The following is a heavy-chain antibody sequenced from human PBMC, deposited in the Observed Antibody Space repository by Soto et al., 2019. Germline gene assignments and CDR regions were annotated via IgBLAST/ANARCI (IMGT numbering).Heavy chain of an antibody. CDR3: AREGASGSHIGY. V-gene: IGHV1-69*01. CDR1: GGTFSSYA. CDR2: IIPIFGTA. Sequence: QVQLVQSGAEVKKPGSSVKVSCKASGGTFSSYAISWVRQAPGQGLEWMGGIIPIFGTANYAQKVQGRITITADESTSTAYMELSSLRSEDTAVYYCAREGASGSHIGYWGQGTLVTVSS. D-gene: IGHD3-22*01. J-gene: IGHJ4*02.